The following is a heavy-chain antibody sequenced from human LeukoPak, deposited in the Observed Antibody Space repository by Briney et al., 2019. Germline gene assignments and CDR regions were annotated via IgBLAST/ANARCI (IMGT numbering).Heavy chain of an antibody. CDR2: IYYSGST. CDR3: ARALPSGWYLPDAFDI. J-gene: IGHJ3*02. V-gene: IGHV4-39*07. D-gene: IGHD6-19*01. Sequence: SETLSLTCTVPGGSISSYYWGWIRQPPGKGLEWIGSIYYSGSTYYNPSLKSRVTISVDTSKNQFSLKLSSVTAADTAVYYCARALPSGWYLPDAFDIWGQGTMVTVSS. CDR1: GGSISSYY.